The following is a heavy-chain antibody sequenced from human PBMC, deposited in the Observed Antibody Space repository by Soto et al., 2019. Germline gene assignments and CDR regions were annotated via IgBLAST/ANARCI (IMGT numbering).Heavy chain of an antibody. D-gene: IGHD5-12*01. CDR1: GFTFSSYS. J-gene: IGHJ4*02. V-gene: IGHV3-21*01. CDR2: ISSSSSYI. CDR3: ASSTASVATRQDY. Sequence: GGSLRLSCAASGFTFSSYSMNWARQAPGKGLEWVSSISSSSSYIYYADSVKGRFTISRDNAKNSLYLQMNSLRAEDTAVYYCASSTASVATRQDYWGQGTLVTVSS.